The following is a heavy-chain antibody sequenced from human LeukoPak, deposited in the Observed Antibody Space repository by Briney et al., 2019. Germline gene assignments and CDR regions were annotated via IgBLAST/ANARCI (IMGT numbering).Heavy chain of an antibody. CDR1: GFTFSSYS. Sequence: GGSLRLSCAASGFTFSSYSMNWVRQAPGKGLEWVSYISSSSSTIYYADSVKGRFTISRDNAKNSLYLQMNSLRAEDTAVYYCARQGPRWFTFDWLPTPFDYWGQGTLVTVSS. CDR2: ISSSSSTI. V-gene: IGHV3-48*01. D-gene: IGHD3-9*01. J-gene: IGHJ4*02. CDR3: ARQGPRWFTFDWLPTPFDY.